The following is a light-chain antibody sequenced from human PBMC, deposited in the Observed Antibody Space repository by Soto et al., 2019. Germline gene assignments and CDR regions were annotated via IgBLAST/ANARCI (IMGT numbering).Light chain of an antibody. Sequence: QPVLTQPSSLSASPGASASLTCTLRSGINVDTYRIYWYRQKPGSPPQYLLNYKSDSDNQRGSGVPSRFSGSKDASANAGILLISGLQSDDEADYYCLILHNSAYFFGAGKKVIV. V-gene: IGLV5-45*03. CDR3: LILHNSAYF. CDR2: YKSDSDN. J-gene: IGLJ1*01. CDR1: SGINVDTYR.